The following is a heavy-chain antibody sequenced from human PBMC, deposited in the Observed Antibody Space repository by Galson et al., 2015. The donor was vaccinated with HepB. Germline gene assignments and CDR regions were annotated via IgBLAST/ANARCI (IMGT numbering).Heavy chain of an antibody. V-gene: IGHV1-2*04. CDR1: GYTFTGYY. Sequence: SVKVSCKASGYTFTGYYMHWVRQAPGQGLEWMGRINPNSGGTNYAQKFQGWVTMTRDTSISTAYMELSRLRSDDTAVYYCARGMGIFSAINYYYGMDVWGQGTTVTVSS. CDR3: ARGMGIFSAINYYYGMDV. J-gene: IGHJ6*02. D-gene: IGHD3-9*01. CDR2: INPNSGGT.